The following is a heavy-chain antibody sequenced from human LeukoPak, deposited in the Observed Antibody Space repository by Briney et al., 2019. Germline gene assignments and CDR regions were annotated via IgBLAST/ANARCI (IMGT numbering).Heavy chain of an antibody. CDR2: IYPGDSDT. J-gene: IGHJ4*02. D-gene: IGHD4-11*01. Sequence: GESLKISCKGSGYSFTTYWIGWVRQVPGKGLEWMGIIYPGDSDTKYSPSFQGQVTISADKSISTAYLQWSSLKASDTAMYYCARLVTSYFDYWGQGTHVTVSS. V-gene: IGHV5-51*01. CDR1: GYSFTTYW. CDR3: ARLVTSYFDY.